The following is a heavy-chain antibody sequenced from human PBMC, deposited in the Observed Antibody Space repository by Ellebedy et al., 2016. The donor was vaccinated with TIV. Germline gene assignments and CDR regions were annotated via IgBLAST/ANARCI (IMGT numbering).Heavy chain of an antibody. CDR1: GFTFSNHV. D-gene: IGHD4-23*01. V-gene: IGHV3-33*01. Sequence: GESLKISCAASGFTFSNHVLHWVRQAPGKGLEWVALVWFDGSLQYYADSVRGRFSISRDNSKDTLYLQVNSLRAEDTAVYYCARDPVGVGPAFDIWGQGTMVP. CDR3: ARDPVGVGPAFDI. CDR2: VWFDGSLQ. J-gene: IGHJ3*02.